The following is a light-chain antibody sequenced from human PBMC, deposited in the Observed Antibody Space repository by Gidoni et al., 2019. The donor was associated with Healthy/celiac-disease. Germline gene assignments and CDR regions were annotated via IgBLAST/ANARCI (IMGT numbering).Light chain of an antibody. J-gene: IGKJ5*01. CDR1: QSISSY. CDR2: AAS. V-gene: IGKV1-39*01. CDR3: QQSYSTPPEIT. Sequence: DIQMTQSPSSLSASVGDRVTITCRASQSISSYLNWYQQKPGKAPKLLIYAASSLQSGVLSRFSGSGSGTDFTLTISSLQPEDFATYYCQQSYSTPPEITFGQGTRLEIK.